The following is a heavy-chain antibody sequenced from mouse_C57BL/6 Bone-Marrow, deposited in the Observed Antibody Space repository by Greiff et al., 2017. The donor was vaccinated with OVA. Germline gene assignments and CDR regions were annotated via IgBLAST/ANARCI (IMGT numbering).Heavy chain of an antibody. D-gene: IGHD2-2*01. CDR3: ATLYGYQAWLAY. V-gene: IGHV1-74*01. J-gene: IGHJ3*01. Sequence: QVQLQQPGAELVKPGASVKVSCKASGYTFTSYWMHWVKQRPGQGLEWIGRIHPSASDTNYNQQFKGKATLTVDKSSSTAYMQLSSLTAEDSAVYYCATLYGYQAWLAYWGQGTLVTVSA. CDR2: IHPSASDT. CDR1: GYTFTSYW.